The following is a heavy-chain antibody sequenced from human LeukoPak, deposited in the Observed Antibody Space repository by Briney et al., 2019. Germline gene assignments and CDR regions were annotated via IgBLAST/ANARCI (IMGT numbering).Heavy chain of an antibody. V-gene: IGHV5-51*01. CDR1: GYSFTSYW. Sequence: GESLKISWKGSGYSFTSYWIAWVRQMPGKGLEWMGIIYPGDSDTRYSPSFQGQVTISADKSISTAYLQWSSLKASDTAMYYCARGTPDHYDSSGYYFYYFDYWGQGTLVTVSS. D-gene: IGHD3-22*01. J-gene: IGHJ4*02. CDR2: IYPGDSDT. CDR3: ARGTPDHYDSSGYYFYYFDY.